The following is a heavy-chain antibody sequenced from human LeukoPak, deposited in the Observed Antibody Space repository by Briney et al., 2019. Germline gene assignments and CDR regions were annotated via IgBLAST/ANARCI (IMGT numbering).Heavy chain of an antibody. CDR3: ARPIVGATLDY. CDR2: ISSSGSTI. CDR1: GFTFSTYE. V-gene: IGHV3-48*03. J-gene: IGHJ4*02. Sequence: PGGSLRLSCAASGFTFSTYEMNWVRQAPGKGLEWVSYISSSGSTIYYADSVKGRFTISRDNATNSLYLQMNSLRAEDTAVYYCARPIVGATLDYWGQGTLVTVSS. D-gene: IGHD1-26*01.